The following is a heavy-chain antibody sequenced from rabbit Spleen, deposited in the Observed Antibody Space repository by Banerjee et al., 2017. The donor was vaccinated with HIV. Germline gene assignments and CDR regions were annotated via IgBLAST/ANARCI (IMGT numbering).Heavy chain of an antibody. CDR2: IGTGSGAT. CDR3: ARETSSGWGVVSFYFNL. CDR1: GFSFSSSYW. Sequence: QSLEESGGDLVKPGASLTLTCTASGFSFSSSYWTCWVRQAPGKGLEWIACIGTGSGATNNANWAKGRFTISKASPTTVTLQMTSLTAADTATYFCARETSSGWGVVSFYFNLWGPGTLVTVS. J-gene: IGHJ4*01. D-gene: IGHD4-1*01. V-gene: IGHV1S40*01.